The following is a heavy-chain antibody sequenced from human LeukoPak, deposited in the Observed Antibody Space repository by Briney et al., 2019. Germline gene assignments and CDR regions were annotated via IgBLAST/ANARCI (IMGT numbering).Heavy chain of an antibody. Sequence: PGGSLRLSCAASGFTFSSYAMHWVRQAPGKGLEWVAVISYDGSNKYYADSVKGRFTISRDNSKNTLYLQMSSLRAEDTAVYYCARGAYDFWSGYFDYWGQGTLVTVSS. CDR3: ARGAYDFWSGYFDY. J-gene: IGHJ4*02. D-gene: IGHD3-3*01. V-gene: IGHV3-30-3*01. CDR2: ISYDGSNK. CDR1: GFTFSSYA.